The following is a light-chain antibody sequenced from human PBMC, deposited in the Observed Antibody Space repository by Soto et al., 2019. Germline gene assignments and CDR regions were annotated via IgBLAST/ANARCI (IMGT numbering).Light chain of an antibody. J-gene: IGKJ5*01. CDR1: QSISSSY. Sequence: ENVLTQSPGTLSLYTGERATLSCRASQSISSSYLVWYQQKPGQAPRLLMYGASSRATGIPDRISGSGSGTDFTLTISSLEPEDFAVYYCQQRSNWPPITFGQGTRLEIK. CDR3: QQRSNWPPIT. CDR2: GAS. V-gene: IGKV3D-20*02.